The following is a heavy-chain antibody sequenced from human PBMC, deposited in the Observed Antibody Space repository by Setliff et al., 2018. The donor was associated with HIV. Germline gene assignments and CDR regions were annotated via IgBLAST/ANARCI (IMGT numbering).Heavy chain of an antibody. CDR1: GASISSQY. CDR3: ARVVVERATIFDF. D-gene: IGHD5-12*01. J-gene: IGHJ4*02. CDR2: VYSSGNT. V-gene: IGHV4-4*07. Sequence: SETLSLTCIVSGASISSQYWSWIRQPAGKGLEWIGRVYSSGNTNYNPSFKSRITMSVDTSEDQFSLKLSSVTAADTAVYYCARVVVERATIFDFWGPGTLVTVSS.